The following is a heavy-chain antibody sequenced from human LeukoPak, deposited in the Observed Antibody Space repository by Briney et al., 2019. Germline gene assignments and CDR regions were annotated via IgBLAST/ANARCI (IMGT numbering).Heavy chain of an antibody. Sequence: PGGSLRLSCAASGFTFSDYYMSWIRQAPGKGLEWLSYISYSGTTIYYADSVKGRFTISRDNSKNTLYLQMNSLRAEDTAVYYCAIGDIVVVPAAMPHFDYWGQGTLVTVSS. V-gene: IGHV3-11*01. D-gene: IGHD2-2*01. CDR1: GFTFSDYY. J-gene: IGHJ4*02. CDR3: AIGDIVVVPAAMPHFDY. CDR2: ISYSGTTI.